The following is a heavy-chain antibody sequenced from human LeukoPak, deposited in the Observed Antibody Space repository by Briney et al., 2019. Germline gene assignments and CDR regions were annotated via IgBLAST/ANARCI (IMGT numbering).Heavy chain of an antibody. D-gene: IGHD3-22*01. Sequence: PGGSLRLSCAASGFTFSSYNMNWVRQAPGKGLEWVSYISSSSSTIYYADSVKGRFTIARDNAKNSLYLQMNSLRAEDTVISFSGTGRDHYDTSCYSPNYYMDVWGKGTTVTVSS. J-gene: IGHJ6*03. V-gene: IGHV3-48*01. CDR3: GTGRDHYDTSCYSPNYYMDV. CDR1: GFTFSSYN. CDR2: ISSSSSTI.